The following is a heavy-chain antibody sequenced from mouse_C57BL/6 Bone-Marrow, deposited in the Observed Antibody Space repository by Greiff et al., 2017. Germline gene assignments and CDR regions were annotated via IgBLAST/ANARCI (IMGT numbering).Heavy chain of an antibody. CDR2: IYPRRGNP. CDR3: ARGPGGLDY. J-gene: IGHJ2*01. CDR1: GYTFTSYG. D-gene: IGHD3-3*01. Sequence: QVQLQQSGAELARPGASVKLSCKASGYTFTSYGISWVKQRTGQGLEWIGEIYPRRGNPYYNEKFKGKATLTAAKSSSTADMELRSLTSEDSAVYFCARGPGGLDYWGQGTTLTVSS. V-gene: IGHV1-81*01.